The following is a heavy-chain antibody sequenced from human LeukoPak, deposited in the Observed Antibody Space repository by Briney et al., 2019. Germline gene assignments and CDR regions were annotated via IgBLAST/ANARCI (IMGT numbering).Heavy chain of an antibody. CDR2: IKSDGST. D-gene: IGHD3-10*01. J-gene: IGHJ5*01. CDR1: GFTFSSYW. V-gene: IGHV3-74*01. Sequence: PGGSLRLSCEASGFTFSSYWMHWIRQTPGKGLMWVARIKSDGSTIYADSVQGRFTISRDNAKNMVYLQMNSLRDDDTDIYYCTRAITYFYGSVTYDWFDSWGQGTRVTVSS. CDR3: TRAITYFYGSVTYDWFDS.